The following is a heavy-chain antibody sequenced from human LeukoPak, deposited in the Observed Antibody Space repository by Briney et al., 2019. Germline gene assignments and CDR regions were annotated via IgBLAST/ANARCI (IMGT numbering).Heavy chain of an antibody. J-gene: IGHJ6*03. CDR2: IKQDGSEK. CDR3: ARKADTDLYYYYYYMDV. D-gene: IGHD5-18*01. CDR1: GFTFSSYW. Sequence: PGGSLRLSCAASGFTFSSYWLTWVRQAPGKGLEWVANIKQDGSEKYYVDSVKGRFTISRDNAKNSLYLQMNSLRAEDTAVYYCARKADTDLYYYYYYMDVWGKGTTVTVSS. V-gene: IGHV3-7*01.